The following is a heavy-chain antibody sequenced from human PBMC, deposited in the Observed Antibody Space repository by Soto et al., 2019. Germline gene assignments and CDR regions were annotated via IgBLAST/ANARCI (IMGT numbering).Heavy chain of an antibody. J-gene: IGHJ4*02. CDR2: ITRNSGRN. CDR1: GFNFDGHA. CDR3: AKDKQGGTYFTGFDS. V-gene: IGHV3-9*01. Sequence: PGGSLRLSCAASGFNFDGHAMHSVRQAPGKGLGWVSGITRNSGRNDYADSVRGRFIISRDDAKDSLYLQMNSLRTDDTAFYYCAKDKQGGTYFTGFDSWGQGTQVTVSS. D-gene: IGHD1-26*01.